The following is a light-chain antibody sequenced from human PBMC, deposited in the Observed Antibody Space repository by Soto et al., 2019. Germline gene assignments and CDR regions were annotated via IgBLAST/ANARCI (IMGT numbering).Light chain of an antibody. CDR2: VAS. V-gene: IGKV1-6*01. J-gene: IGKJ5*01. CDR3: QQLYTLPFT. Sequence: AIQMTQSPSCLSASVGERVTITCRASQVIKNDLSWYQQRPGRDPKLLIYVASNLQSGVPSRFSGSGSGTEFTLTISSLQPEDFAAYHCQQLYTLPFTFGQGTRLEIK. CDR1: QVIKND.